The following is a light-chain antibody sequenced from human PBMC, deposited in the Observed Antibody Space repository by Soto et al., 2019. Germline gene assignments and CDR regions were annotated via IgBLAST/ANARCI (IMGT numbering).Light chain of an antibody. CDR2: KAP. J-gene: IGKJ1*01. CDR1: QTISSW. CDR3: QQYDSYSSGP. V-gene: IGKV1-5*03. Sequence: DIQMTQSPSSLSGSVGDRVTITCRASQTISSWLAWYQQKPGKAPKLLIYKAPTLKSGVPSRFSGSGSGTEFTLTISNLQPDDFATYYCQQYDSYSSGPFGQGTKVDIK.